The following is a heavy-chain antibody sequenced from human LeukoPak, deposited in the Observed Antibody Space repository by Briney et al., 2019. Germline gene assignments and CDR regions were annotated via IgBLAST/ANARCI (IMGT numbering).Heavy chain of an antibody. CDR3: ARDDGLGY. Sequence: PGGSLRLSCAASGFTFSSYSMNWVRQAPGKGLEWLSFISGSGTFIYYADSVRGRFTISRDSARISPYLQMNSLRDEDTAVYFCARDDGLGYWGQGTLVTVSS. CDR1: GFTFSSYS. D-gene: IGHD3-16*01. V-gene: IGHV3-48*02. J-gene: IGHJ4*02. CDR2: ISGSGTFI.